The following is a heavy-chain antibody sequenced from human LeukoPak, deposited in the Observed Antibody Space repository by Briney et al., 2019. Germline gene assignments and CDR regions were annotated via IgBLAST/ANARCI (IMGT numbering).Heavy chain of an antibody. CDR1: GFTFSSYG. Sequence: PGGSLRLSCAASGFTFSSYGMHWVRQAPGKGLEWVSSISSSSSYIYYADSVKGRFTISRDNAKNSLYLQMNSLRAEDTAVYYCARGDLTGYYFYFFDYWGQGTLVTVSS. CDR3: ARGDLTGYYFYFFDY. J-gene: IGHJ4*02. V-gene: IGHV3-21*06. D-gene: IGHD3-9*01. CDR2: ISSSSSYI.